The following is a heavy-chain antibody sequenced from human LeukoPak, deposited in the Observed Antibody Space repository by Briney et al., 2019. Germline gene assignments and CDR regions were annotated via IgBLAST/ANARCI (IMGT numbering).Heavy chain of an antibody. CDR2: IYSGGST. V-gene: IGHV3-53*01. CDR1: GFTVSSNY. CDR3: AKVSGGGLYYDGMDV. J-gene: IGHJ6*02. Sequence: GGSLRLSCAASGFTVSSNYMSWVRQAPGKGLEWVSVIYSGGSTYYADSVKGRFTISRDNSKNTLYLQMNGLRAEDTAVYYCAKVSGGGLYYDGMDVWGQGTTVTVSS. D-gene: IGHD1-14*01.